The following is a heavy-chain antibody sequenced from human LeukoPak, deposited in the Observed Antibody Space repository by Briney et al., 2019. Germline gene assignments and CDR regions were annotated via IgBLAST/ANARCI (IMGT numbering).Heavy chain of an antibody. CDR3: ASVIVGATDY. CDR2: ISSSGSTI. V-gene: IGHV3-48*04. CDR1: GFTFSSYG. Sequence: GGSLRLSCAASGFTFSSYGMNWVRQAPGKGLEWVSYISSSGSTIYYADSVKGRFTISRDNAKNSLYLQMNSLRAEDTAVYYCASVIVGATDYWGQGTLVTVSS. J-gene: IGHJ4*02. D-gene: IGHD1-26*01.